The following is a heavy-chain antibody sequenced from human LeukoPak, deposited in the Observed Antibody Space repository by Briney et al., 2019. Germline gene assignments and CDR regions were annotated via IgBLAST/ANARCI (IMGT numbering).Heavy chain of an antibody. Sequence: ASVKVSCKASGYTFTSYGISWVRQAPGQGLEWMGWINPNSGGTNYAQKFQGRVTMTRDTSISTAYMELSRLRSDDTAVYYCARTWNSRGPLLWFGELSPNWFDPWGQGTLVTVSS. CDR3: ARTWNSRGPLLWFGELSPNWFDP. V-gene: IGHV1-2*02. CDR2: INPNSGGT. J-gene: IGHJ5*02. D-gene: IGHD3-10*01. CDR1: GYTFTSYG.